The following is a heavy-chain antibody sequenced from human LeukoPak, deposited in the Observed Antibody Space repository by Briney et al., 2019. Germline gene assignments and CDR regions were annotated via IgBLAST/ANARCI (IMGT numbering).Heavy chain of an antibody. CDR1: GYSFTAQY. D-gene: IGHD3-16*02. Sequence: GASVKVSCKASGYSFTAQYMHWLRQAPGQGLEWMGWIKPNNGDTKYAQSFLGRVIMTRDTSTTTAYMELSSLRSDDTAVYFCASYPRSVDTPPFDYWGQGTLVTVSS. V-gene: IGHV1-2*02. CDR2: IKPNNGDT. J-gene: IGHJ4*02. CDR3: ASYPRSVDTPPFDY.